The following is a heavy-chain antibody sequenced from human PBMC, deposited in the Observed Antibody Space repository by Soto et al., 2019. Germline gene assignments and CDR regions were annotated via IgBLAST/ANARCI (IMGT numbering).Heavy chain of an antibody. CDR3: AKRPPTSYYDTPGYYPFDY. J-gene: IGHJ4*02. CDR1: GFTFSNFA. D-gene: IGHD3-22*01. CDR2: IGGVGVSR. Sequence: GGSLRLSCAASGFTFSNFAMSWVRQAPGKGLEWVASIGGVGVSRFYADSVKGRFTISRDNSENTLFLQMTNLRAEDTAVYYCAKRPPTSYYDTPGYYPFDYWGQGTLVTVSS. V-gene: IGHV3-23*01.